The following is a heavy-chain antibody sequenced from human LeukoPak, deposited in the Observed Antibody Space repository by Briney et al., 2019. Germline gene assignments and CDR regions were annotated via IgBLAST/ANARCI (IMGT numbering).Heavy chain of an antibody. J-gene: IGHJ4*02. CDR1: GSRFTSYW. CDR3: ARLRQWLADFDY. D-gene: IGHD6-19*01. Sequence: GGSLEISCQGSGSRFTSYWIGWVRQMPGKGLEWMGIIYPGDSDTRYSPSFQGQVTISADKSISTAYLQWSSLKASDTAMYYCARLRQWLADFDYWGQGALVTVSS. CDR2: IYPGDSDT. V-gene: IGHV5-51*01.